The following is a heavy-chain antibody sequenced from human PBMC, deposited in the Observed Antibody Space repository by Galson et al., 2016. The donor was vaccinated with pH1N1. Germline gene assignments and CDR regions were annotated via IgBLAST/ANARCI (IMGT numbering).Heavy chain of an antibody. CDR1: GSRFTSYW. D-gene: IGHD3-10*01. V-gene: IGHV5-51*07. J-gene: IGHJ3*02. CDR2: ITPGDSDT. Sequence: QSGAAVTKPGESLKISGKGSGSRFTSYWIGWVHQMPGKGLEWMGMITPGDSDTRYSRSFQGQVIISADKSISTAYLQWSSLKASDTAMYYCARFHSSGNYNGAFDIWGQGTMVTVSS. CDR3: ARFHSSGNYNGAFDI.